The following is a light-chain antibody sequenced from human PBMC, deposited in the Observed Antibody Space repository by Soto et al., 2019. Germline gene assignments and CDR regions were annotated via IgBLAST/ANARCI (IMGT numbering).Light chain of an antibody. Sequence: QSALTQHASVSGPPGQSITISCTGASSDVGDYNYVSWYQHHPGKAPKLLIYEVNNRPSGVSDRFSGSKSGNVASLTISWLQAEDEADYYCSSYTSSSTSVFGTGTKVTV. J-gene: IGLJ1*01. V-gene: IGLV2-14*01. CDR2: EVN. CDR1: SSDVGDYNY. CDR3: SSYTSSSTSV.